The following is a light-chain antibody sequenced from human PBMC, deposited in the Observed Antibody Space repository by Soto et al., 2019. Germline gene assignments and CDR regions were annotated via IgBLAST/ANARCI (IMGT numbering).Light chain of an antibody. Sequence: QSALTQPRSVSGSPGQSVTISCTGTRSDVGGYNYVSWYQQHPGKAPKLMIYDVSKRPSGVPDRFSGSKSGNTASLTISGLQAEDEADYYCCSYAGSYPWVFGGGTQLTVL. CDR1: RSDVGGYNY. V-gene: IGLV2-11*01. CDR3: CSYAGSYPWV. J-gene: IGLJ3*02. CDR2: DVS.